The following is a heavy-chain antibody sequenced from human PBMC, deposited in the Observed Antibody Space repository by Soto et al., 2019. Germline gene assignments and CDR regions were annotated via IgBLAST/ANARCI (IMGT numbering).Heavy chain of an antibody. Sequence: VQLVESGGGLVKPGGSLRLSCAASGFTFSSYSMNWVRQAPGKGLEWVSSISSSSSYIYYEDSVKGRFTISRDNAKNSLYLQMNSLSAEDTAVYYCAVDQRVKGQWLPLDAFDIWGQGTMVTVSS. CDR1: GFTFSSYS. CDR2: ISSSSSYI. V-gene: IGHV3-21*01. CDR3: AVDQRVKGQWLPLDAFDI. D-gene: IGHD6-19*01. J-gene: IGHJ3*02.